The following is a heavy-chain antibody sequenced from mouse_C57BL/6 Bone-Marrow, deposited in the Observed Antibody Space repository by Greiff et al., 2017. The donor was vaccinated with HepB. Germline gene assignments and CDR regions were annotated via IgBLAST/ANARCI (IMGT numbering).Heavy chain of an antibody. CDR2: IDPSDSYT. J-gene: IGHJ4*01. CDR1: GYTFTSYW. CDR3: AREGITTVYAMDY. D-gene: IGHD1-1*01. Sequence: QVQLQQPGAELVMPGASVKLSCKASGYTFTSYWMHWVKQRPGQGLEWIGEIDPSDSYTNYNQKFKGKSTLTVDKSSSTAYMQLSSLTSEDSAVYYCAREGITTVYAMDYWGQGTSVTVSS. V-gene: IGHV1-69*01.